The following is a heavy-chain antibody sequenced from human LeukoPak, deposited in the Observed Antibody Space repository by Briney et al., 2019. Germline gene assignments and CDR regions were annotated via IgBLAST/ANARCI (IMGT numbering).Heavy chain of an antibody. CDR1: GYTLIELS. CDR3: ATPGKVPRGSYPFDS. CDR2: FDPADGAR. D-gene: IGHD3-16*02. Sequence: ASVKVSCKVSGYTLIELSMYWVRLTPGKGLEWMGGFDPADGARIYSQKFQGRVTVAEDTSRDTAYMELSGLKPEDTAVYYCATPGKVPRGSYPFDSWGQGTLVTVSS. J-gene: IGHJ4*02. V-gene: IGHV1-24*01.